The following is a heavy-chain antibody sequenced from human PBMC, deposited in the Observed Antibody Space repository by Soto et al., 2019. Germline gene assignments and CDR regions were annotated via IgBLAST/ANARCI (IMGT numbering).Heavy chain of an antibody. Sequence: VASLKVSCKASGGTFSSYAISCVRQAPGQGLEWMGGIIPIFGTAKYAQKFQCRVTITADESTSTAYMELSSLRSEDTAVYYCARPQVLYCGGDCSKGAFDIWGQGTMVTVSS. CDR2: IIPIFGTA. CDR1: GGTFSSYA. V-gene: IGHV1-69*13. D-gene: IGHD2-21*02. J-gene: IGHJ3*02. CDR3: ARPQVLYCGGDCSKGAFDI.